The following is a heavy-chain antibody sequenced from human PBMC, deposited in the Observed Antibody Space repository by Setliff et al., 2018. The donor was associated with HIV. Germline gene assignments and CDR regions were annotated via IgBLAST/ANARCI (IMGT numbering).Heavy chain of an antibody. J-gene: IGHJ4*02. D-gene: IGHD3-3*01. CDR2: IYTSGTT. Sequence: PSETLSLTCTVSGCSISTYYWSWIRQPPGKGLEWIGYIYTSGTTNYNPSLKSRVTISVDTSKKQVSLKLSSVTAADTAVYYCARHANYDFWSGYWGYYFDYWGQGTLVTVSS. CDR3: ARHANYDFWSGYWGYYFDY. V-gene: IGHV4-4*09. CDR1: GCSISTYY.